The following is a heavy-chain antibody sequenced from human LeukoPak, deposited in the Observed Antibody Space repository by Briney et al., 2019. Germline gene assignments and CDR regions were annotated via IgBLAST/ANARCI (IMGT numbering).Heavy chain of an antibody. D-gene: IGHD3-22*01. CDR3: ARGGRTGYYYVVDY. CDR2: INHSGST. Sequence: SETLSLTCAVYGGSFSGYYWSWIRQPPGKGLEWIGEINHSGSTNYNPSLKSRVAISVGTSKNQFSLKLSSVTAADTAVYYCARGGRTGYYYVVDYWGQGTLVTVSS. V-gene: IGHV4-34*01. J-gene: IGHJ4*02. CDR1: GGSFSGYY.